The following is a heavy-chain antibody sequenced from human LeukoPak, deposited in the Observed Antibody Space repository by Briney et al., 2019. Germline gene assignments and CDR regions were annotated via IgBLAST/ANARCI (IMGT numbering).Heavy chain of an antibody. D-gene: IGHD6-13*01. V-gene: IGHV3-66*01. Sequence: GGSLGLSCAASGFTVSSNYMSWVRQAPGKGLEWVSVIYSGGSTYYADSVKGRFTISRDNSKNTLYLQMNSLRAEDTAVYYCARDQFGIAAAGTFDGFDPWGQGTLVTVSS. CDR3: ARDQFGIAAAGTFDGFDP. CDR2: IYSGGST. J-gene: IGHJ5*02. CDR1: GFTVSSNY.